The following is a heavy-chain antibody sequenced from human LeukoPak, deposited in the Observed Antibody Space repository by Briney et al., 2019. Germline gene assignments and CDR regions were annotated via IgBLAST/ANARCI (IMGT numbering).Heavy chain of an antibody. J-gene: IGHJ4*02. V-gene: IGHV1-2*02. Sequence: AASVKVSCKASGYSFSGYYMHRVRQAPGQGLEWMGWINPNSGDTNYAQKFQGRVTMTRDTSISTAYMELSRLRSDDTAVYYCARPKDYGDYVRVDYWGQGTLVTVSS. CDR1: GYSFSGYY. CDR3: ARPKDYGDYVRVDY. CDR2: INPNSGDT. D-gene: IGHD4-17*01.